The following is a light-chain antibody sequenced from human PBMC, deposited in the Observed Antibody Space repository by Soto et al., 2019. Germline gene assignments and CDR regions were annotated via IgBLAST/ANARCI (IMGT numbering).Light chain of an antibody. J-gene: IGLJ2*01. CDR3: GAWESNLSAVV. V-gene: IGLV1-51*01. Sequence: QSALTQPPSVSAAPGQKVTISCSGSSSNVGNNYVTWYQQLPGTAPKLLIYDNNKRPSGIPDRFSGSKSGTSATLGITGLQTGDEADYYCGAWESNLSAVVFGGGTKLTVL. CDR1: SSNVGNNY. CDR2: DNN.